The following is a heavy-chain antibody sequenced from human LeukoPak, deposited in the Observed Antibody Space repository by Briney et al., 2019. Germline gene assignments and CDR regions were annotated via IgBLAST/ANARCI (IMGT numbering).Heavy chain of an antibody. D-gene: IGHD6-19*01. CDR3: ARAGKYSSGWFLDY. Sequence: GGSLRLSCAASGFTFSSYGMHWVRQAPGKGLEWVAFIRYDGSNKYYADSVKGRFTISRDNSKNTLYLQMNSLRAEDTAVYYCARAGKYSSGWFLDYWGQGTLVTVSS. CDR2: IRYDGSNK. V-gene: IGHV3-30*02. J-gene: IGHJ4*02. CDR1: GFTFSSYG.